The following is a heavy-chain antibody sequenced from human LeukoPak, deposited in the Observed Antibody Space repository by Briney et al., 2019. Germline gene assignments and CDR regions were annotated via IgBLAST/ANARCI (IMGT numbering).Heavy chain of an antibody. Sequence: ASVTVSCKASGDTLSTIAISWVRQAPGQGLEWMGGIIPIFGAPSNAQKFQGRVAMTRDTSTSTVYMELSSLRSEDTAVYYCARHRAVVIVPALDYWGQGTLVTVSS. V-gene: IGHV1-69*05. CDR1: GDTLSTIA. J-gene: IGHJ4*02. CDR2: IIPIFGAP. D-gene: IGHD2-2*01. CDR3: ARHRAVVIVPALDY.